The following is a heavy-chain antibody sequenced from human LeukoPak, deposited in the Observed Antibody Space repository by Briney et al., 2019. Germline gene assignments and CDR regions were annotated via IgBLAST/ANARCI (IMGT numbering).Heavy chain of an antibody. Sequence: SETLSLTCTVSGGSISSSSYYWGWIRQPPGKGLEWIGSISYSGSTYYNPSLRSRVIISVDTSKSQFSLKLSSVTAADTAVYYCARDPAPSSGWYGIFDYWGQGTLVTVSS. CDR3: ARDPAPSSGWYGIFDY. CDR1: GGSISSSSYY. V-gene: IGHV4-39*07. CDR2: ISYSGST. D-gene: IGHD6-19*01. J-gene: IGHJ4*02.